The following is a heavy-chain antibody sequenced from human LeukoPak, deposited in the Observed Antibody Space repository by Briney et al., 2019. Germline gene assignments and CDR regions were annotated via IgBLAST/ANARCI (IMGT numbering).Heavy chain of an antibody. CDR2: INWNGGST. CDR3: ARDFGSSWTGFDY. J-gene: IGHJ4*02. CDR1: GFTFDEYG. V-gene: IGHV3-20*04. D-gene: IGHD6-13*01. Sequence: PGGSLRLSCAASGFTFDEYGMSWVRQAPGKGLEWVSGINWNGGSTGYADSGKGRFTISRDNAKNSLYLQMNSLRAEDTAVYYCARDFGSSWTGFDYWGQGTLVTVSS.